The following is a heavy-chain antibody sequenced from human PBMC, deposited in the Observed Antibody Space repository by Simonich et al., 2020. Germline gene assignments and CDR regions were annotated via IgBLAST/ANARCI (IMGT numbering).Heavy chain of an antibody. CDR3: AREIEAGNAFDI. Sequence: EVQLVESGGGLVKPGGSLRLSCAASGFTFSSYSMNGVRQAPGKGRDWVSSISSSSRYIYYADSGKGRFTITRDNAKNSLYLQMNSLRAEDTAVYYCAREIEAGNAFDIWGQGTMVTVSS. J-gene: IGHJ3*02. CDR2: ISSSSRYI. CDR1: GFTFSSYS. V-gene: IGHV3-21*01.